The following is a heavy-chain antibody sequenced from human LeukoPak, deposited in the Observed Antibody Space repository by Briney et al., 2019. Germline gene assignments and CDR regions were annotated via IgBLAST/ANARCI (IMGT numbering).Heavy chain of an antibody. Sequence: PGGSLRLACAASGFTFSSYGMHWVRQAPGKGLEWVAFIRYDRSNEYYADYVKGRFTISRDNSKNTLYLQMNSLRAEDTAVDYCAKDRDGSGYPLDIWGQGTMVTVSS. CDR2: IRYDRSNE. J-gene: IGHJ3*02. CDR1: GFTFSSYG. CDR3: AKDRDGSGYPLDI. V-gene: IGHV3-30*02. D-gene: IGHD3-10*01.